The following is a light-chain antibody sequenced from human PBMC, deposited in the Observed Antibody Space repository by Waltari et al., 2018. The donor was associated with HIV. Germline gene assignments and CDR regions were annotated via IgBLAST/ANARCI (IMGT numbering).Light chain of an antibody. Sequence: QSALTQPPSASGTPGQRVTISCSGSSSNIGRNYVYWYLQLPGTAPKLLIYRNNQRPSGVPDRFSGSKSSTSASLAISGLRSEDEADYYCASWDDSLSVVFGGGTKLTVL. V-gene: IGLV1-47*01. CDR2: RNN. CDR3: ASWDDSLSVV. CDR1: SSNIGRNY. J-gene: IGLJ2*01.